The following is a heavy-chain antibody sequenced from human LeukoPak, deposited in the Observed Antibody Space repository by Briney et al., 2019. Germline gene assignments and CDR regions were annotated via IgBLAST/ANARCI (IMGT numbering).Heavy chain of an antibody. D-gene: IGHD3-10*01. CDR1: GYSFTSYW. Sequence: GESLKISCKGSGYSFTSYWIGWVRQMPGKGLGWMGIIYPGDSDTRYSPSFQGQVTISADRSISTAYLQWSSLKASDTTMYYCARIGSITMVRGVPPFDYWGQGTLVTVSS. V-gene: IGHV5-51*01. J-gene: IGHJ4*02. CDR3: ARIGSITMVRGVPPFDY. CDR2: IYPGDSDT.